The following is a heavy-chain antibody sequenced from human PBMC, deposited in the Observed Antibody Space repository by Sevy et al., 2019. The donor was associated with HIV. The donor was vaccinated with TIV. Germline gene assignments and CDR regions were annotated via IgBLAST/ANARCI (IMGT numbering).Heavy chain of an antibody. CDR3: ARDGLVVAATYEGGYYYCGMDV. CDR1: GFTFSSYA. V-gene: IGHV3-30-3*01. D-gene: IGHD2-15*01. J-gene: IGHJ6*02. CDR2: ISYDGSNK. Sequence: GGSLRLSCAASGFTFSSYAMHWVRQAPGKGLEWVAVISYDGSNKYYAYSVKGRFTISRDNSKNTLYLQMNSLRAEDTAVYYCARDGLVVAATYEGGYYYCGMDVWGQGTTVTVSS.